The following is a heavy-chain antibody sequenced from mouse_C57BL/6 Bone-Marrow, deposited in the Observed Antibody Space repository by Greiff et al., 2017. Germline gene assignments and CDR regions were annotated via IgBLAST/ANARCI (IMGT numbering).Heavy chain of an antibody. CDR3: ARDDYDGFAY. Sequence: LVESGPELVKPGASVKISCKASGYTFTDYYINWVKQRPGQGLEWIGWISPGSGNTKYNEKFKGKATLTVDTSSSTAYMQLSSLTSEDSAVYFCARDDYDGFAYWGQGTLVTVSA. D-gene: IGHD2-4*01. CDR1: GYTFTDYY. V-gene: IGHV1-84*01. CDR2: ISPGSGNT. J-gene: IGHJ3*01.